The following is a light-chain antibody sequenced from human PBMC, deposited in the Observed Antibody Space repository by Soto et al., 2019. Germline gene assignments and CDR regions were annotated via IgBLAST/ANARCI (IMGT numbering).Light chain of an antibody. CDR1: QSVSSN. V-gene: IGKV3-15*01. CDR2: GAS. CDR3: QQYNNGPPWT. J-gene: IGKJ1*01. Sequence: NVMTKSPATLSVYKGERATLSCRASQSVSSNLAWYQQKPGQAPRLLIYGASTRATGIPARFSGSGSGTEFTLTISSLQSEDFAVYYCQQYNNGPPWTFGQVTKVDVK.